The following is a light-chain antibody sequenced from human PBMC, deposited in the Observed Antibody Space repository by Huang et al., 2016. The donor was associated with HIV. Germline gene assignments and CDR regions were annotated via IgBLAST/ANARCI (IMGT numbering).Light chain of an antibody. CDR3: QQSYRTPYT. Sequence: DIQMTQSPSSLSTFVGDRVTITCRASQNINTFLHWYQEKPGKAPRLLIYSASSLEDGVPSRFSCSASGTEFTLTISNLQPDDFATYYCQQSYRTPYTFGQGTKLDI. V-gene: IGKV1-39*01. J-gene: IGKJ2*01. CDR2: SAS. CDR1: QNINTF.